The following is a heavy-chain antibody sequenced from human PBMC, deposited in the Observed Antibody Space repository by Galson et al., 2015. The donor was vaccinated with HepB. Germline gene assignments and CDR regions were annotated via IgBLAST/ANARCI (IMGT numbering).Heavy chain of an antibody. CDR1: GFTFSNYW. J-gene: IGHJ4*02. CDR2: IKQDGNDK. Sequence: SLRLSCAASGFTFSNYWMSWVRQAPGKGLEWVANIKQDGNDKYYVDSVKGRFSISRDNAKSSLYLQINSLRVGDTAVYYCTRDKGIETWEGFDSWGQGTLVTVSS. V-gene: IGHV3-7*01. D-gene: IGHD1-26*01. CDR3: TRDKGIETWEGFDS.